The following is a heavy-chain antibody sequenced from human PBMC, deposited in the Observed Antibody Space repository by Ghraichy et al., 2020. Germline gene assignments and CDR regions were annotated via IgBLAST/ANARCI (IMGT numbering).Heavy chain of an antibody. Sequence: GSLRLSCSGSGFTFSKFGMHWVRQAPGKGLEYVSTITSKGGRTHYADAVKGRFTISRDSSKNTVYLQMSSVTTDDTAVYYCVRGSDILTGSFYYWGQGTLVGVSS. CDR2: ITSKGGRT. J-gene: IGHJ4*02. CDR1: GFTFSKFG. V-gene: IGHV3-64D*09. CDR3: VRGSDILTGSFYY. D-gene: IGHD3-9*01.